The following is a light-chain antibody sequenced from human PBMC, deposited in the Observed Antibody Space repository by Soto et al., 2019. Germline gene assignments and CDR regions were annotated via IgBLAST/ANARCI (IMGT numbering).Light chain of an antibody. V-gene: IGKV3-11*01. CDR3: QQFDDSVT. Sequence: EIVLTQSPATLSLSPGARATLSCRASQSISAHLARYQQKPGQAPRLLIYDASNRATGIPARFGGSGSGTDFTLTISGLEPEDSAVYYCQQFDDSVTFGQGTRLEIK. CDR2: DAS. CDR1: QSISAH. J-gene: IGKJ5*01.